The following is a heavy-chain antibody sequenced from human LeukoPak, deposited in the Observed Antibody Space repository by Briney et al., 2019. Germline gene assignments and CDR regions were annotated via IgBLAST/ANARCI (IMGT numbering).Heavy chain of an antibody. CDR3: AKPLMRDRWFGES. CDR1: GFTFNNYA. V-gene: IGHV3-23*01. J-gene: IGHJ5*02. D-gene: IGHD3-10*01. CDR2: LSGRDGNT. Sequence: GGSLRLSCAASGFTFNNYAMSWVRQAPGKGLEWVSSLSGRDGNTYYADSVKGRFTISRDTSRNTVSLQMNSLRLEDTAIYYCAKPLMRDRWFGESWGQGTLVTVSS.